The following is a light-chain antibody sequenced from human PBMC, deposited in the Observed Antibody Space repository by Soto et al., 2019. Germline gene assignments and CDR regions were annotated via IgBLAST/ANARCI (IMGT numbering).Light chain of an antibody. CDR2: LEGSGSY. Sequence: QSVLTQSSSASASLGSSVKLTCTLSSGHSSYIIAWHQQQPGKAPRYLMKLEGSGSYNKGSGVPDRFSGSSSGADRYLTISNLQSEDEADYYCETWDSKSVAFGGGTMLTVL. J-gene: IGLJ2*01. CDR3: ETWDSKSVA. V-gene: IGLV4-60*03. CDR1: SGHSSYI.